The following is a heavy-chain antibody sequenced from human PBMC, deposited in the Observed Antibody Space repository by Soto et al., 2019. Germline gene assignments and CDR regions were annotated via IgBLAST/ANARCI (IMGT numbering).Heavy chain of an antibody. J-gene: IGHJ4*02. Sequence: PSETLSLTCTVPGGSVNSGSYYWNWIRQPPGKGLEWLGYVFYSGNSNYKPSVRSRVAISVDTSKNQFFLRLSSVTAADTAVYYCARAPVGMDSINFFDHWGQGILVTVSS. V-gene: IGHV4-61*01. D-gene: IGHD2-8*01. CDR3: ARAPVGMDSINFFDH. CDR1: GGSVNSGSYY. CDR2: VFYSGNS.